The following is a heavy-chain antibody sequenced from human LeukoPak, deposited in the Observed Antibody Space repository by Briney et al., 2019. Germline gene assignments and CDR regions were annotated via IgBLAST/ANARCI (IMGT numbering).Heavy chain of an antibody. V-gene: IGHV3-48*01. J-gene: IGHJ4*02. CDR1: GFTFSSYR. CDR3: ARSSRELGGYAPWELMPPFDY. D-gene: IGHD1-7*01. Sequence: GGSLRLSCAASGFTFSSYRMNWVRQAPGKGLEWVSYISSSRSTIYYADSVKGRFTISRDNAKNSLYLQMNGLSAEDTAVYYCARSSRELGGYAPWELMPPFDYWGQGTLVTVSS. CDR2: ISSSRSTI.